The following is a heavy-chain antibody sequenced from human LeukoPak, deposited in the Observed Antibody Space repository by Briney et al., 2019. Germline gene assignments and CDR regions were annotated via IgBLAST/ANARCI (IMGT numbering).Heavy chain of an antibody. CDR2: INHSGST. J-gene: IGHJ4*02. CDR1: GGSFSGYY. D-gene: IGHD2-15*01. CDR3: ARDSLYCSGGSCWDY. V-gene: IGHV4-34*01. Sequence: SETLSLTCAVYGGSFSGYYWSWIRQPPGKGLEWIGEINHSGSTNYNPSLKSRVTISVDTSKNQFSLKLSSVTAADTAVYYCARDSLYCSGGSCWDYWGQGTLVTVSS.